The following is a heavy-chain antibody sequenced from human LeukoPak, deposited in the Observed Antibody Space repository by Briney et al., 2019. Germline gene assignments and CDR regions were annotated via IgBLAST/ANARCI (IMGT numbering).Heavy chain of an antibody. CDR1: GGSISSSSYY. J-gene: IGHJ6*03. V-gene: IGHV4-39*01. CDR3: ASFSSWYGDYYYYYMDV. CDR2: IYYSGST. D-gene: IGHD6-13*01. Sequence: PSETLSLTCTVSGGSISSSSYYWGWIRQTPGKGLEWIGSIYYSGSTYYNPSLKSRVTISVDTSKNQFSLKLSSVTAADTAVYYCASFSSWYGDYYYYYMDVWGKGTTVTVSS.